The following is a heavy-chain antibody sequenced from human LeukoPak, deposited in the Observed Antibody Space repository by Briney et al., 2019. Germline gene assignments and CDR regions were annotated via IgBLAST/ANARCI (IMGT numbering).Heavy chain of an antibody. CDR2: ISSSSRYI. V-gene: IGHV3-21*01. Sequence: GGSLRLSCAASGFTFSSYSMNWVRQAPGKGLEWVSSISSSSRYIYYADSVKGRFTISRDNAKNSLYLQMNSLRVDDTAVYYCVRSPPLPHWGQGTLVTVSS. CDR3: VRSPPLPH. CDR1: GFTFSSYS. J-gene: IGHJ4*02.